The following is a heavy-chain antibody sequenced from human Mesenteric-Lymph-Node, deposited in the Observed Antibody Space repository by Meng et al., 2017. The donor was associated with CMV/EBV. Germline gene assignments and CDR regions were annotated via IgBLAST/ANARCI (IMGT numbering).Heavy chain of an antibody. J-gene: IGHJ6*02. CDR2: ISSSSSTI. Sequence: GGSLRLSCAASGFTFSSYSMNWVRQAPGKGLEWVSSISSSSSTIYYADSVKGRFTISRDNAKNSLYLQMNSLRAEDTAVYYCARALGHFYAMDVWGQGTTVTVSS. V-gene: IGHV3-48*04. CDR3: ARALGHFYAMDV. CDR1: GFTFSSYS.